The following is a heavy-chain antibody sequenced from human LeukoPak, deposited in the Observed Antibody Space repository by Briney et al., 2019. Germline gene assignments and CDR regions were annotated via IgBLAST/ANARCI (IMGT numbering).Heavy chain of an antibody. CDR2: ISASGSTV. Sequence: GGSLRLSCAASGFTFSNYEMNWVRQAPGKGLEWVSDISASGSTVYYADSVEGRFTISRDNAKNSLYLQMNSLRAEDTAIYYCARARGRTLTYYYGMDVWGQGTTVTVSS. D-gene: IGHD3-16*01. CDR1: GFTFSNYE. J-gene: IGHJ6*02. V-gene: IGHV3-48*03. CDR3: ARARGRTLTYYYGMDV.